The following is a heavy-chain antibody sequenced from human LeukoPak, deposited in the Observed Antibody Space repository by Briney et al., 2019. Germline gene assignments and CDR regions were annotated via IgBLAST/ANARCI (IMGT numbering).Heavy chain of an antibody. CDR1: GYTFTSYG. Sequence: GASVKVSCKASGYTFTSYGISWVRQAPGQGLEWMGWISAYNGNTNYAQKLQGRVTMTTDTSTSTAYMELRSLRSDDTAVYYCARALRGYSLPMVYYYYMDVWGKGTTVTVSS. CDR3: ARALRGYSLPMVYYYYMDV. J-gene: IGHJ6*03. CDR2: ISAYNGNT. D-gene: IGHD5-18*01. V-gene: IGHV1-18*01.